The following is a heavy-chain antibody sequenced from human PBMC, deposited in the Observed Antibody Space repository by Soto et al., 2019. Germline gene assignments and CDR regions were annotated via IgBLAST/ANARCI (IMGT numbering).Heavy chain of an antibody. J-gene: IGHJ6*02. V-gene: IGHV4-39*01. D-gene: IGHD6-13*01. CDR1: GSPISSSSYD. Sequence: PSEALSLTSTVSGSPISSSSYDWGWIRHPPGKGLEWIGSIYYSGSTYYNPSLKSRVTISVDTSKNQFSLKLSSVAAADTAVYYCARNVGASSSWIYYYYYGMDVWGQGTTVT. CDR2: IYYSGST. CDR3: ARNVGASSSWIYYYYYGMDV.